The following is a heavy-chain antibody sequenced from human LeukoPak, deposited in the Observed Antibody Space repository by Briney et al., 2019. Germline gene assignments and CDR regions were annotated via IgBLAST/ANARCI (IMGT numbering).Heavy chain of an antibody. CDR2: VKSDGSSI. D-gene: IGHD1-26*01. CDR3: ARGGSPPEALGDTFDV. V-gene: IGHV3-74*01. Sequence: GGSLRLSCAASGFTFSRYWMHWVRQAPGKGLVWVSRVKSDGSSINYADSVKGRFTISRDNAKDTLLLQMNSLRAEDTAVYYCARGGSPPEALGDTFDVWGQGTLVTVSS. J-gene: IGHJ3*01. CDR1: GFTFSRYW.